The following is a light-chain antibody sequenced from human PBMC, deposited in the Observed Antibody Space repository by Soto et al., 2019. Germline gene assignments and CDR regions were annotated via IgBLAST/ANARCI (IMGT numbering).Light chain of an antibody. Sequence: QSVLTQPASVSGSPGQSITISCTGTSSDVGGYNYVSWYQQHPGKAPKLMIYEVSNRPSGVSNRFSGSKSGNTASLTISGLXAEDEAAYYCSSYTSSSTPYVFGTGTKVTVL. V-gene: IGLV2-14*01. CDR1: SSDVGGYNY. J-gene: IGLJ1*01. CDR2: EVS. CDR3: SSYTSSSTPYV.